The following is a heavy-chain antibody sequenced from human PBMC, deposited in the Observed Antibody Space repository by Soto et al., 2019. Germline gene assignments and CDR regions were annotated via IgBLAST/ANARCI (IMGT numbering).Heavy chain of an antibody. V-gene: IGHV1-2*02. CDR1: GYTFTGYY. J-gene: IGHJ6*02. CDR2: INPNSGDT. CDR3: AKGGAIVAAGTRVYLYNAMDV. Sequence: QVQLVQYGTEVKTPGDSVKVSCKASGYTFTGYYVHWVRQAPGQGLEWMGWINPNSGDTYLAQRFQGRVTMNRDTSIGTAYMELRGLTSDDTAEYYCAKGGAIVAAGTRVYLYNAMDVWGQGTTVTVSS. D-gene: IGHD1-26*01.